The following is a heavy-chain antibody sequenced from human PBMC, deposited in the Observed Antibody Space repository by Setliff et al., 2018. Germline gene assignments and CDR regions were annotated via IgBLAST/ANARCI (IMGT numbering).Heavy chain of an antibody. V-gene: IGHV4-4*02. CDR2: IYHSGST. Sequence: SETLSLTCAVSGGSISSSNWWSWVRQPPGKGLEWIGEIYHSGSTNYNPSLKSRVTISVDKSKNQFSLKLSSVTAADTAVYYCASSGGYGSGGSFHNAPFDYWGQGMLVTVSS. CDR3: ASSGGYGSGGSFHNAPFDY. J-gene: IGHJ4*02. D-gene: IGHD3-10*01. CDR1: GGSISSSNW.